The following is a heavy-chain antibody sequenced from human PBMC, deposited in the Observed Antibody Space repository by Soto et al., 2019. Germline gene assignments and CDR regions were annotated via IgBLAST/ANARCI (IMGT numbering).Heavy chain of an antibody. J-gene: IGHJ4*02. CDR2: IYYSGST. CDR1: GGSITSGDYY. Sequence: QVQLQESGPGLVKPSQTLSFTCTVSGGSITSGDYYWSWIRQPPGKGLEWIGYIYYSGSTYYNPSLKGRVTISVDTSKNQFSLKLYSVTAADTAVYYCASVTPPTADYDFWNGYYTHDYWGQGTLVTVSS. CDR3: ASVTPPTADYDFWNGYYTHDY. D-gene: IGHD3-3*01. V-gene: IGHV4-30-4*01.